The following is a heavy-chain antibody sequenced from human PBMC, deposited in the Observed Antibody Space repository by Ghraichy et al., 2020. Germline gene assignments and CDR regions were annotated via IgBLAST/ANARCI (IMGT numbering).Heavy chain of an antibody. Sequence: GESLNISCAASGFTFSSYSINWVRQAPEKGLEWVSSISGSSSNIYYADSVKGRFTISRDNAKNSLYLQMNSLRAEDTAVYYCARVTKFYGMDVWGQGTTVTVSS. CDR2: ISGSSSNI. D-gene: IGHD4-11*01. CDR3: ARVTKFYGMDV. CDR1: GFTFSSYS. V-gene: IGHV3-21*01. J-gene: IGHJ6*02.